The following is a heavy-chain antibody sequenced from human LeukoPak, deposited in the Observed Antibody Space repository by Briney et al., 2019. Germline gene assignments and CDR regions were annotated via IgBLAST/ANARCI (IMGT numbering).Heavy chain of an antibody. Sequence: SVKVSCKASGGTFSSYAISWVRQAPGQGLEWMGGIIPIFGTANYAQKFQGRVTITTDESTSTAYMELSSLRSEDTAVYYCARAHGSGSYYPWYFDYWGRGTLVTVSS. CDR3: ARAHGSGSYYPWYFDY. CDR2: IIPIFGTA. D-gene: IGHD3-10*01. J-gene: IGHJ4*02. V-gene: IGHV1-69*05. CDR1: GGTFSSYA.